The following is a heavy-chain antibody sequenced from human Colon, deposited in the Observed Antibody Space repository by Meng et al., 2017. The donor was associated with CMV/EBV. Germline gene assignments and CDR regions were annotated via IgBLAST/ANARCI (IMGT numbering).Heavy chain of an antibody. J-gene: IGHJ4*02. V-gene: IGHV4-4*07. Sequence: QVELQESGTGLVTPSETLSLSCTVPGGSISSYYWSWIRQPAGKGLEWIGRIYPSGFPKYKPSLESRVTMSADTSKNQISLKLTSVTAADTAVYYCARAQYTYGYWIFDYWGQGTLVTVSS. D-gene: IGHD5-18*01. CDR2: IYPSGFP. CDR1: GGSISSYY. CDR3: ARAQYTYGYWIFDY.